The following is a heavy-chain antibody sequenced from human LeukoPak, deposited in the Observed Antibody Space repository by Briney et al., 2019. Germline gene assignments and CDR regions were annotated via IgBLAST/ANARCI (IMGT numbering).Heavy chain of an antibody. CDR3: VKVVSRYFDWLFEYYFDY. CDR2: ISNNGGNT. D-gene: IGHD3-9*01. J-gene: IGHJ4*02. V-gene: IGHV3-64D*06. CDR1: GFTFSSYA. Sequence: GGSLRLSCSASGFTFSSYAIHWIRQAPGKGLEYVSAISNNGGNTYYADSVKGRFTISRDNSKNTLYLQMSSLRAEDTAVYYCVKVVSRYFDWLFEYYFDYWGQGTLVTVTS.